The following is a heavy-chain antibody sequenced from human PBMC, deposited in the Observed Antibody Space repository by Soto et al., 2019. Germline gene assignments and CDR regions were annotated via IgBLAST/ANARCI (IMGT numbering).Heavy chain of an antibody. CDR3: TTGIPRGYYDSSGYYYVDY. CDR1: GFTFSNAW. D-gene: IGHD3-22*01. V-gene: IGHV3-15*01. J-gene: IGHJ4*02. Sequence: GSLRLSCAASGFTFSNAWMSWVRQAPGKGLEWVGRIKSKTDGGTTDYAAPVKGRFTISRDDSKNTLYLQMNSLKTEDTAVYYCTTGIPRGYYDSSGYYYVDYWGQGTLVTVSS. CDR2: IKSKTDGGTT.